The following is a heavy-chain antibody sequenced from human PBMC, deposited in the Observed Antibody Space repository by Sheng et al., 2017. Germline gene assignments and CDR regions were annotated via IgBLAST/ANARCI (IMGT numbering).Heavy chain of an antibody. D-gene: IGHD1-7*01. CDR1: GFTFSSYG. Sequence: QVQLVESGGGVVQPGRSLRLSCAASGFTFSSYGMHWVRQAPGKGLEWVAVISYDGSNKYYADSVKGRFTISRDNSKNTLYLQMNSLRAEDTAVYYCARGDPRYNWNYPPVEYYYYYYYGMDVWGQGTTVTV. J-gene: IGHJ6*02. CDR2: ISYDGSNK. V-gene: IGHV3-30*03. CDR3: ARGDPRYNWNYPPVEYYYYYYYGMDV.